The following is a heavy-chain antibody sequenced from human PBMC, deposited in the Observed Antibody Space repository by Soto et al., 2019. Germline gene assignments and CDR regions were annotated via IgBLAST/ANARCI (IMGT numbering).Heavy chain of an antibody. CDR1: GASISSGDYF. J-gene: IGHJ6*02. V-gene: IGHV4-30-4*02. CDR2: IYDSGSS. D-gene: IGHD6-13*01. Sequence: SETLSLTCTVSGASISSGDYFWSWIRQSPGKGLEWIGYIYDSGSSYYNPSLKSRVTISVDTSKNQFSLKLSSVTAADTAVYYCARDWVAAAGPYYYYGMDVWGQGTTVTVSS. CDR3: ARDWVAAAGPYYYYGMDV.